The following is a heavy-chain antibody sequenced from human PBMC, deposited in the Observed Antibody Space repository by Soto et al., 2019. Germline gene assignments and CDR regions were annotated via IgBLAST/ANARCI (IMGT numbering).Heavy chain of an antibody. CDR2: IWYDGSNK. V-gene: IGHV3-33*01. CDR1: GFTFSSYG. Sequence: QVQLVESGGGVVQPGRSLRLSCAASGFTFSSYGMHWVRQAPGKGLEWVAVIWYDGSNKYYADSVKGRFTIYRDNSKNTLYLQMNSLRAEDTAVYYCARDCSSTSCRQAIDYWGQGTLVTVSS. D-gene: IGHD2-2*01. J-gene: IGHJ4*02. CDR3: ARDCSSTSCRQAIDY.